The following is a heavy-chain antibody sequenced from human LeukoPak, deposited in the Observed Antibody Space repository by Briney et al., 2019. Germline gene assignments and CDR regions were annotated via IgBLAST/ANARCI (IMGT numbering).Heavy chain of an antibody. CDR1: GDSVRNDFYY. J-gene: IGHJ4*02. V-gene: IGHV4-39*01. D-gene: IGHD2-8*01. CDR3: ARHNAPRRVGFDF. Sequence: SETLSLTCSVSGDSVRNDFYYWGWIRRPPGKGLEWVACLSHAGNTWYNPSLESRLSISVDTSKNRFSLKFSSVTAADTALYWCARHNAPRRVGFDFWGQGILVTVSS. CDR2: LSHAGNT.